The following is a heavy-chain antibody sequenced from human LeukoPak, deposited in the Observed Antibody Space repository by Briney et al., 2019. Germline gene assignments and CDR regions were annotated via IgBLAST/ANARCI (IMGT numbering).Heavy chain of an antibody. D-gene: IGHD6-19*01. CDR1: GFTFNNYD. CDR2: ISYDGSNK. J-gene: IGHJ4*02. V-gene: IGHV3-30*18. CDR3: AKDALYSSGWYQGVY. Sequence: AGGSLRLSCAASGFTFNNYDMHWVRQAPGKGLEWVAVISYDGSNKYYADSVKGRFTISRDNSKNTLYLQMNSLRAEDTAVYYCAKDALYSSGWYQGVYWGQGTLVTVSS.